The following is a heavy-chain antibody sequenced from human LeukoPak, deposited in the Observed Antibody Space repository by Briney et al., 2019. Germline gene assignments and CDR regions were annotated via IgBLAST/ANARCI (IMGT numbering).Heavy chain of an antibody. CDR3: ARVFTTMVRGVIITPFDY. CDR1: GYTFTGYY. Sequence: ASVKVSCKASGYTFTGYYMHWVRQAPGQGLEWMGWINPNSGGTNYAQKFQGRVTMTRDTSISTAYMELSRLRSDDTAVYYCARVFTTMVRGVIITPFDYWGQGTLVTVSS. V-gene: IGHV1-2*02. CDR2: INPNSGGT. D-gene: IGHD3-10*01. J-gene: IGHJ4*02.